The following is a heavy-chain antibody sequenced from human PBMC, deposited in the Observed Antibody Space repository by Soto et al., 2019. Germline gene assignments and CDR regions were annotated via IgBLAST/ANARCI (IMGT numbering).Heavy chain of an antibody. Sequence: ASVKVSCKASGDTFTANYIHWVRQAPGQGFEWMGWISPQSGGTNYPQKFQGRVTMTRDTSLSTVYMTLIRLTSDDTAEYYCARGDSTDCSNGVCSFFYNHDMDVWGQGTTVTVSS. CDR3: ARGDSTDCSNGVCSFFYNHDMDV. J-gene: IGHJ6*02. V-gene: IGHV1-2*02. CDR2: ISPQSGGT. D-gene: IGHD2-8*01. CDR1: GDTFTANY.